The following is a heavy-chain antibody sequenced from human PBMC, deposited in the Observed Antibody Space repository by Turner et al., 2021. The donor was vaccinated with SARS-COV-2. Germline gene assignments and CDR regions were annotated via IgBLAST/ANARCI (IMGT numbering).Heavy chain of an antibody. J-gene: IGHJ3*02. D-gene: IGHD3-22*01. CDR2: MSSSSNYI. CDR3: ARARWDYYDSSGYYPDAFDI. V-gene: IGHV3-21*01. CDR1: GFTFSRHS. Sequence: EVQLVESGGGWLEPGGSLRLPCAASGFTFSRHSMNWVRQAPGKGLEWVSSMSSSSNYIYYADSVKCRFTISRDNAKNSLFLQMNSLRAEDTAVYYCARARWDYYDSSGYYPDAFDIWGQGTMVTVSS.